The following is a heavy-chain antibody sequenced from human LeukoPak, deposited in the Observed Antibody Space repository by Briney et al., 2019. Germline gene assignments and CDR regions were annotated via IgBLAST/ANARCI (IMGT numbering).Heavy chain of an antibody. CDR3: ARDRGRQQYYYDSSGYYYY. D-gene: IGHD3-22*01. V-gene: IGHV1-69*04. CDR1: GGTFSSYA. CDR2: IIPILGIA. Sequence: SVKVSCKASGGTFSSYAISWVRQAPGRGLEWMGRIIPILGIANYAQKFQGRVTITADKSTSTAYMELSSLRSEDTAVYYCARDRGRQQYYYDSSGYYYYWGQGTLVTVSS. J-gene: IGHJ4*02.